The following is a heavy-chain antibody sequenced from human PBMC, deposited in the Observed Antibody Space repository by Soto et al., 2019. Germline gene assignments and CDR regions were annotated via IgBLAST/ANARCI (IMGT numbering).Heavy chain of an antibody. CDR3: ARGRKRYYGSGSSYYYGMDV. J-gene: IGHJ6*02. CDR2: INHSGST. V-gene: IGHV4-34*01. D-gene: IGHD3-10*01. Sequence: SETLSLTCAVYGGSFSGYYWSCIRQPPGKGLEWIGEINHSGSTSYNPSLKRRVTISVDTSKNQFSLKLSSVTAADTAVYYCARGRKRYYGSGSSYYYGMDVWGQGTTVTVSS. CDR1: GGSFSGYY.